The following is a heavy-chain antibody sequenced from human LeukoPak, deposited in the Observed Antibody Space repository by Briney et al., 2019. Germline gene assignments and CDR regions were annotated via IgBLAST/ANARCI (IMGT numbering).Heavy chain of an antibody. D-gene: IGHD6-19*01. J-gene: IGHJ4*02. V-gene: IGHV1-69*04. CDR1: GGTFSSYA. CDR3: ARTPDQSRIAVAEFDY. Sequence: ASVKVSCKASGGTFSSYAISWVRQAPGQGLEWMGRIIPILGIANYAQKFQGRVTITADKSTSTAYMELSSLRSEDTAVYYCARTPDQSRIAVAEFDYWGQGTLVTVSS. CDR2: IIPILGIA.